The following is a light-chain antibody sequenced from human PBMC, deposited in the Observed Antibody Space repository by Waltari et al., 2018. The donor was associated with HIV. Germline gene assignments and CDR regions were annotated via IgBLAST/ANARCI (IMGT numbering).Light chain of an antibody. CDR2: RDD. CDR1: VLSRQY. J-gene: IGLJ2*01. V-gene: IGLV3-25*03. CDR3: QSRDISGTHVV. Sequence: SLGLTQPPSMSVFPGQTAEITCSGDVLSRQYAFWYQHKPGQAPVILIYRDDERPSSIPERFSGSSSGATVALTISGVQPEDEADYYCQSRDISGTHVVFGGGTKLTVL.